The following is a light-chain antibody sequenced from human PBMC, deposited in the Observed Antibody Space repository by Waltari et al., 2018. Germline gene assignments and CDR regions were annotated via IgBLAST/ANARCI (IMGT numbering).Light chain of an antibody. CDR1: RLRTYS. V-gene: IGLV3-19*01. Sequence: SSALTQDPAVSVALGQTVRITCQGDRLRTYSVSWFHQKPGQAPALVIYGKNNRPSGIPDRFSASSSGSTASLTIIGAQAEDEADYYCHSRDSSGDVVIGGGTKLTVV. J-gene: IGLJ2*01. CDR3: HSRDSSGDVV. CDR2: GKN.